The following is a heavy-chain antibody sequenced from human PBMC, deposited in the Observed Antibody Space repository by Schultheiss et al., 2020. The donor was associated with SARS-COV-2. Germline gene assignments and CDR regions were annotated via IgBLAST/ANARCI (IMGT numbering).Heavy chain of an antibody. J-gene: IGHJ3*02. CDR1: GFTFSSYW. CDR3: ARDDVILRAFDI. CDR2: INSDGSRT. Sequence: GGSLRLSCAASGFTFSSYWMHWVRQAPGKGLVWVSRINSDGSRTSYADSVKGRFTISRDNAKNTLYLQMNSLRAEDTAVYYCARDDVILRAFDIWGQGTMVTVSS. V-gene: IGHV3-74*01.